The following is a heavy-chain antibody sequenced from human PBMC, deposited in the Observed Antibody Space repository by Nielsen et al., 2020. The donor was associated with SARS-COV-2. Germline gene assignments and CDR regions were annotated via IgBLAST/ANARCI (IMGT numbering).Heavy chain of an antibody. CDR2: INEDGSVV. Sequence: LSLTCAASGLIFSSSWMVWVRQAPGKGLEWVANINEDGSVVNYVDSVKGRFTISRDNAGKSLYLQMNSLRAEDTAVYYCVRDAAYSRFDYWGQGTLVTVSS. CDR3: VRDAAYSRFDY. V-gene: IGHV3-7*05. D-gene: IGHD4-11*01. CDR1: GLIFSSSW. J-gene: IGHJ4*02.